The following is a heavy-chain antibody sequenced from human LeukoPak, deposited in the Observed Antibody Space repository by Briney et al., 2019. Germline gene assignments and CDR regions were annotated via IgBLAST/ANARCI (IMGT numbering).Heavy chain of an antibody. CDR1: GFTFSSYW. CDR3: ARDCPYSSGWDQIDY. Sequence: GGSLRLSCAASGFTFSSYWMSWVRQAPGKGLEWVANIKQDGSEKYYVDSVKGRFTISRDNAKNSLYLQMNSLRAEDTAVYYCARDCPYSSGWDQIDYWGQGTLVTVSS. CDR2: IKQDGSEK. D-gene: IGHD6-19*01. J-gene: IGHJ4*02. V-gene: IGHV3-7*01.